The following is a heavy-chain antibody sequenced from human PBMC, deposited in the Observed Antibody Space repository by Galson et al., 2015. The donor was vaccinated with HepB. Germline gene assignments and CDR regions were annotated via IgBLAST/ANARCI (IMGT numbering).Heavy chain of an antibody. CDR3: ARVWQQLVRVAFDI. D-gene: IGHD6-13*01. V-gene: IGHV1-18*04. Sequence: SVKVSCKASGYTFTSCGISWVRQAPGQGLEWMGWISAYNGNTNYAQKLQGRVTMTTDTSTSTACMELRSLRSDDTAVYYCARVWQQLVRVAFDIWGQGTMVTVSS. J-gene: IGHJ3*02. CDR1: GYTFTSCG. CDR2: ISAYNGNT.